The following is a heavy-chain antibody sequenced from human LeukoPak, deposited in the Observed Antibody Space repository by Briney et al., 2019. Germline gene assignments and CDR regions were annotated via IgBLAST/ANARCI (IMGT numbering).Heavy chain of an antibody. CDR3: ARFHATYYYYYMDV. CDR2: IYYSGST. V-gene: IGHV4-39*07. J-gene: IGHJ6*03. D-gene: IGHD2-15*01. CDR1: GGSISSSSYY. Sequence: SETLSLTCTVSGGSISSSSYYWGWIRQPPGKGLEWIGSIYYSGSTYYNPSLKSRVTISVDTSKNQFSLKLSSVTAADTAVYYCARFHATYYYYYMDVWGKGTTVTVSS.